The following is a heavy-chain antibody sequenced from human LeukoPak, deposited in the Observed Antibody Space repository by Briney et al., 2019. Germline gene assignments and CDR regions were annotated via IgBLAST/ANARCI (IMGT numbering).Heavy chain of an antibody. Sequence: SRTLSLTCGVSGGSISSTNWWTWVRQPPGEGLEWIGEVHLSGRTNYNPSLESRVTMSVDMSENHISLKLTSVTAADTAVYYCAREGGPYRPLDNSGQGTLVTVSS. J-gene: IGHJ4*02. CDR2: VHLSGRT. CDR1: GGSISSTNW. CDR3: AREGGPYRPLDN. V-gene: IGHV4-4*02.